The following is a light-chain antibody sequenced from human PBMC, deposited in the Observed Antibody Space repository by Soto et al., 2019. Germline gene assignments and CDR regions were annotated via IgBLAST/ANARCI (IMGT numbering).Light chain of an antibody. CDR3: QQLNSYPQT. Sequence: DIQLTQSPSFLSASVGDRVTITCRASQGISSYLAWYQQKPGKAPKLLIYAASTLQSGVLSRFSGSGSGTEFTLTISSLQPEDFATYYCQQLNSYPQTFGQGTKLEIK. CDR2: AAS. J-gene: IGKJ2*01. CDR1: QGISSY. V-gene: IGKV1-9*01.